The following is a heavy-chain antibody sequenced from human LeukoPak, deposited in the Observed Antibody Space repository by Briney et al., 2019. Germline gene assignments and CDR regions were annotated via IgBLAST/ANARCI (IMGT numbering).Heavy chain of an antibody. V-gene: IGHV4-38-2*02. CDR2: IYHSGST. J-gene: IGHJ4*02. D-gene: IGHD3-3*01. Sequence: SETLSLTCTVSGYSISSGCYWGWIRQPPGKGLEWIGSIYHSGSTYYNPSLKSRVTISVDTSKNQFSLKLSSVTAADTAVYYCATSITIFGVVPTAPSDYWGQGTLVTVSS. CDR3: ATSITIFGVVPTAPSDY. CDR1: GYSISSGCY.